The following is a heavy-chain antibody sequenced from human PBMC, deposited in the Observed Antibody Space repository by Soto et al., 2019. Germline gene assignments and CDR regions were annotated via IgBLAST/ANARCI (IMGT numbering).Heavy chain of an antibody. D-gene: IGHD6-13*01. Sequence: GESLRLSCAASGFTFSDHYMGWVRHAPGKGLEWVGRIRNKANRYTTEYAASVKGRFTISRDDSRNSLYLQMNSLQTEDTAVDYCTRDDPLAPGTLDYWGQGALVTVSS. J-gene: IGHJ4*01. V-gene: IGHV3-72*01. CDR2: IRNKANRYTT. CDR1: GFTFSDHY. CDR3: TRDDPLAPGTLDY.